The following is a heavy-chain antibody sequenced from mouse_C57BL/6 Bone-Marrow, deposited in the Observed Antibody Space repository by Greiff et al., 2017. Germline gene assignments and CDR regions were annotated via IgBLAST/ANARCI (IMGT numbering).Heavy chain of an antibody. J-gene: IGHJ2*01. CDR3: AREWSYFDY. CDR1: GYAFSSSW. V-gene: IGHV1-82*01. CDR2: IYPGDGDT. D-gene: IGHD1-1*02. Sequence: VKLQESGPELVKPGASVKISCKASGYAFSSSWMNWVKQRPGKGLEWIGRIYPGDGDTNYNGKFKGKATLTADKSSSTAYMQLSSLTSEDSAVYFCAREWSYFDYWGQGTTLTVSS.